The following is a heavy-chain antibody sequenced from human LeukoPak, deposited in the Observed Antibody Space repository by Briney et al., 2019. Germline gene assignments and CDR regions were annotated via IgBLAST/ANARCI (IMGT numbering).Heavy chain of an antibody. Sequence: PGGSLRLSCAASGFTFSSYAMSWVRQAPGKGLEWVSAISGSGGSTYYADSVKGRFTISRDNSKNTLYLQMNSLRAEDTAVYYCAKLGEGTYYYDSSGYYDHTYYFDCWGQGTLVTVSS. J-gene: IGHJ4*02. V-gene: IGHV3-23*01. CDR1: GFTFSSYA. CDR2: ISGSGGST. CDR3: AKLGEGTYYYDSSGYYDHTYYFDC. D-gene: IGHD3-22*01.